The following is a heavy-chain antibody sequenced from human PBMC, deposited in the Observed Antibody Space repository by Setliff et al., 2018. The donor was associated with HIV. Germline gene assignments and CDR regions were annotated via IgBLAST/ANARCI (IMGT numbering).Heavy chain of an antibody. CDR1: GGSISSYY. CDR3: ARSARFFYASGSRRYFDL. V-gene: IGHV4-4*08. D-gene: IGHD3-10*01. CDR2: IYTSESS. J-gene: IGHJ2*01. Sequence: SETLSLTCSVSGGSISSYYWSWIRQPPGKGLEWIGYIYTSESSNYDPSLKSRVTFSVDTSKNQFSLKLSSVTAADTAVYYCARSARFFYASGSRRYFDLWGRGTLVTVSS.